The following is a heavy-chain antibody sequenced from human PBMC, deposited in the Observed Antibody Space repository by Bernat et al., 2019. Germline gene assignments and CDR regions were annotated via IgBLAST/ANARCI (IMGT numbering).Heavy chain of an antibody. CDR3: TTEIRGVTAPT. CDR1: GFTFNNAW. D-gene: IGHD2-21*02. V-gene: IGHV3-15*07. J-gene: IGHJ4*02. CDR2: IKTKADRGTT. Sequence: EVQLVESGGGSAKPGGSLRLSCAASGFTFNNAWMNWVRQAPGKGLEWVGRIKTKADRGTTDYAAPVKGRFTIPRDDSKNTLYLQMNNLKTEDTAVYYCTTEIRGVTAPTWGQGTLITVSS.